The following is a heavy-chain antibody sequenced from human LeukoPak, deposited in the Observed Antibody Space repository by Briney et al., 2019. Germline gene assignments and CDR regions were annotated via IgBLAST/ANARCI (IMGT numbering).Heavy chain of an antibody. D-gene: IGHD4-17*01. CDR1: GYSFTSYW. J-gene: IGHJ4*02. V-gene: IGHV5-10-1*01. CDR2: IDPSDSYT. CDR3: ARQDGDYVPLDY. Sequence: GESLRISCKGSGYSFTSYWISWVRQMPGKGLEWMGRIDPSDSYTNYSPSFQGNVTISADKSISTAYLQWSSLKASDTAMYYCARQDGDYVPLDYWGQGTLVTVSS.